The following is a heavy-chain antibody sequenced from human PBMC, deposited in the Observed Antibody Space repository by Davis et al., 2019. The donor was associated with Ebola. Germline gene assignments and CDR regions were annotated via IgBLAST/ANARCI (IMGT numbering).Heavy chain of an antibody. CDR3: AKDIWAQLWLENRYYYYGMDV. CDR2: IKSDGSST. J-gene: IGHJ6*02. V-gene: IGHV3-74*01. CDR1: GFTSSSYW. Sequence: HTGGSLRLSCVASGFTSSSYWMHWVRQAPGKGLVWVSLIKSDGSSTRYADSVKGRFTISRDNSKNSLYLQMNSLRTEDTALYYCAKDIWAQLWLENRYYYYGMDVWGQGTTVTVSS. D-gene: IGHD5-18*01.